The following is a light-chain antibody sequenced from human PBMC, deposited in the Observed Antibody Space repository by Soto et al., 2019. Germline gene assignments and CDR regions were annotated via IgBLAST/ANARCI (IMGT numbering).Light chain of an antibody. Sequence: VLTQTQATLSLSPGERATLSCMSSQSVSSYLAWDPTTPGQAHRLLIYGASTRATGIPARFSGSVSGTEFTLTISGLQSDDFAVYDCQQYKNWPRRIFGQGTKV. V-gene: IGKV3-15*01. CDR1: QSVSSY. CDR3: QQYKNWPRRI. J-gene: IGKJ1*01. CDR2: GAS.